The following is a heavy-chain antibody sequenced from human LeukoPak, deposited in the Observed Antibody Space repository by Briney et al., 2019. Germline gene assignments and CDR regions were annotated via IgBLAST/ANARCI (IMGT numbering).Heavy chain of an antibody. CDR1: GGSISSYY. D-gene: IGHD5-18*01. CDR2: IYYSGST. CDR3: ARHVRGYSYVNLDY. V-gene: IGHV4-59*08. Sequence: PSETLSLTCTVSGGSISSYYWSWIRQPPGKGLEWIGYIYYSGSTNYNPSLKSRVTISVDTPKNQFSLKLSSVTAADTAVYYCARHVRGYSYVNLDYWGQGTLVTVSS. J-gene: IGHJ4*02.